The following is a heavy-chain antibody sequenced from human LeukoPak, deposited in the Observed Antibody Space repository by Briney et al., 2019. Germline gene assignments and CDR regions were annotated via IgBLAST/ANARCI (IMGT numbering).Heavy chain of an antibody. CDR3: AREVVRSDIAARPDSYYYYMDV. CDR1: GGSISSSSYY. CDR2: IYYSGST. V-gene: IGHV4-39*07. D-gene: IGHD6-6*01. J-gene: IGHJ6*03. Sequence: SETLSLTCTVSGGSISSSSYYWGWIRQPPGKGLEWIGSIYYSGSTYYNPSLKSRVTISVGTSKNQFSLKLSSVTAADTAVYYCAREVVRSDIAARPDSYYYYMDVWGKGTTVTVSS.